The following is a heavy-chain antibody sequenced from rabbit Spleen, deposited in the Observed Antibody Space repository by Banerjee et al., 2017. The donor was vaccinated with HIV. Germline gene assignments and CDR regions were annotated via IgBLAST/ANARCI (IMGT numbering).Heavy chain of an antibody. CDR3: ARDGAGSSYFNL. Sequence: QEQLEESGGDLVKPEGSLTLTCTASGFTLSSSYYMCWVRQAPGKGLEWIGCIYTGSGSTYYASWAKGRFTITRSTSLNTVTLQLNSLTAADTATYFCARDGAGSSYFNLWGPGTLVTVS. V-gene: IGHV1S45*01. J-gene: IGHJ4*01. CDR1: GFTLSSSYY. CDR2: IYTGSGST. D-gene: IGHD8-1*01.